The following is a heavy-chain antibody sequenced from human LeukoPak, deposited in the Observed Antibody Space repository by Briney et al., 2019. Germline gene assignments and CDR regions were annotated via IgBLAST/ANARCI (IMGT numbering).Heavy chain of an antibody. J-gene: IGHJ4*02. CDR2: ISGSGGST. D-gene: IGHD2-2*01. Sequence: GGSLRLSCAASGFTFSSDAMSWVRQAPGKGREWGSAISGSGGSTYYADSVKGRFTISRDNSKNTLYLQMNSLRAEDTAVYYCAKGSPGYCSSTSCYDFDYWGQGTLVTVSS. V-gene: IGHV3-23*01. CDR3: AKGSPGYCSSTSCYDFDY. CDR1: GFTFSSDA.